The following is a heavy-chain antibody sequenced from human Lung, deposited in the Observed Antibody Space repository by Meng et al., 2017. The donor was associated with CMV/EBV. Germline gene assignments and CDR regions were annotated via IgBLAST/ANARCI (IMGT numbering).Heavy chain of an antibody. J-gene: IGHJ3*02. V-gene: IGHV3-30*02. CDR1: GFTFKNYD. D-gene: IGHD3-3*01. CDR2: IRSDGNEK. Sequence: GGSLRLXCAASGFTFKNYDIHWVRQAPGKGLEWVALIRSDGNEKYYADSVKGRFTISRDNFKNTLYLQMKSLRGEDTAVYYCAKFLSLEPDDACASWGQGAXV. CDR3: AKFLSLEPDDACAS.